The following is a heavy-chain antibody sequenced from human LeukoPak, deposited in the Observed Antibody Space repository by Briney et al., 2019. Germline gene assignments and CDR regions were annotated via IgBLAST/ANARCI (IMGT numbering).Heavy chain of an antibody. CDR2: IYYSGST. CDR3: ARVGGGYSSEEY. V-gene: IGHV4-59*01. D-gene: IGHD6-25*01. CDR1: GGSISSYY. J-gene: IGHJ4*02. Sequence: SETLSLTCTVSGGSISSYYWSWIRQPPGKGLEWIGYIYYSGSTNYNPSLKSRVTISVDTSKNQFSLKLSSVTAADTAVYYCARVGGGYSSEEYWGQGTLVTVSS.